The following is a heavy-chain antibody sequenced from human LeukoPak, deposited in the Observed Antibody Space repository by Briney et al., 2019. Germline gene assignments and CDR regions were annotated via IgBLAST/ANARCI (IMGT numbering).Heavy chain of an antibody. CDR1: GFPFSSYA. D-gene: IGHD2-15*01. Sequence: GGSLRLSCAASGFPFSSYAMSWVRQAPGKGLEWVSVISDSGGRTYSAASVKGRFTISRDNSNDTLYLQMNSLRAEDTAVYYCARTYCIGSSCPGVFEYWGQGTLVTVSS. J-gene: IGHJ4*02. CDR2: ISDSGGRT. CDR3: ARTYCIGSSCPGVFEY. V-gene: IGHV3-23*01.